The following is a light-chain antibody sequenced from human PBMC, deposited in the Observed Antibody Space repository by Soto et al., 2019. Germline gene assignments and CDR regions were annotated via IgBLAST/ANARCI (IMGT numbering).Light chain of an antibody. J-gene: IGLJ2*01. CDR1: SGSIASNY. CDR2: EDN. CDR3: QSYDSSNVV. Sequence: NFMLTQPHSVSESPGKTVTISCTGSSGSIASNYVQWYQQRPGSAPTTVFYEDNQRPSGVPGRFSGSIDSSSNSASLTISGLKTEDEADYYCQSYDSSNVVFGGGTKLTVL. V-gene: IGLV6-57*02.